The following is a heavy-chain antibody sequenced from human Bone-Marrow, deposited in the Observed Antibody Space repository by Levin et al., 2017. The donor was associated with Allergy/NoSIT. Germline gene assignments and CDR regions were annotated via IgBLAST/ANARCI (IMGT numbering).Heavy chain of an antibody. D-gene: IGHD6-19*01. CDR1: GYTFSSYG. CDR2: ISAYNGKT. Sequence: EASVKVSCKASGYTFSSYGISWVRQAPGQGLEWMGWISAYNGKTDYPQKVQGRVTLVTDTSTTTAYLELRNLRSDDTAVYYCARDFSDPRFSGWQNMNNYGMDVWGQGTTVIVSS. V-gene: IGHV1-18*01. CDR3: ARDFSDPRFSGWQNMNNYGMDV. J-gene: IGHJ6*02.